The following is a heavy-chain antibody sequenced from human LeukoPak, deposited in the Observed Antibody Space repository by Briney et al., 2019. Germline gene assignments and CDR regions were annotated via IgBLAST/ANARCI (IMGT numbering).Heavy chain of an antibody. V-gene: IGHV4-59*01. CDR2: VDHTGST. D-gene: IGHD4-11*01. CDR3: ARGRVSSSTWYSTYYYFFYMDF. J-gene: IGHJ6*03. Sequence: SETLSLTCTVSDDSITMYYWTWIRQPPGKGLEWIGYVDHTGSTKFNPSLNGRVTISRDTSNNFFSLRLRSVTAADTAVYFCARGRVSSSTWYSTYYYFFYMDFWRKGTTVTVSS. CDR1: DDSITMYY.